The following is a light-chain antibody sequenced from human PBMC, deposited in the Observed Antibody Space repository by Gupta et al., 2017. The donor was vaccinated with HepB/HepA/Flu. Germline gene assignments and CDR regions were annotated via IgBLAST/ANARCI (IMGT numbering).Light chain of an antibody. CDR3: QQYKNWPPLT. CDR2: GAS. V-gene: IGKV3-15*01. Sequence: EVVMTQSPDTLSVSPGERATLPCRASQSVSNNLAWYQQKPGQAPRLLIYGASTRATGIPARFSGSGSGTEFTLTISSLQSEDFAVYYCQQYKNWPPLTFGGGTKVEIK. J-gene: IGKJ4*01. CDR1: QSVSNN.